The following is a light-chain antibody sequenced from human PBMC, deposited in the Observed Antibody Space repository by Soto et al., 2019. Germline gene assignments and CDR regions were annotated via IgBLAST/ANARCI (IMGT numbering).Light chain of an antibody. V-gene: IGLV2-23*01. J-gene: IGLJ2*01. CDR2: EGS. CDR1: SSDVGSYNL. CDR3: CSYSRGTTVV. Sequence: QSALTQPASVSGSPGQSITISCTGTSSDVGSYNLVSWYQQHPGKAPKLIIYEGSKRPSGVSNRFSGSKSGNTASLTISGLQAEDEADYYCCSYSRGTTVVFGGATKLTVL.